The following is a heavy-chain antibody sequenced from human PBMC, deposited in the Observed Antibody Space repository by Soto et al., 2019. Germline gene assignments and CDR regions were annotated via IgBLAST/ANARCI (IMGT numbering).Heavy chain of an antibody. Sequence: SETLSLTCTVSGGSISSSSSYWGWIRQPPGKGLEWIGSIYYSGSTYYNPSLKSRVTISVDTSKNQFSLKLSSVTAADTAVYYCARQGTYSSSPPYYFDYWGQGTLVTVSS. CDR2: IYYSGST. J-gene: IGHJ4*02. D-gene: IGHD6-6*01. V-gene: IGHV4-39*01. CDR3: ARQGTYSSSPPYYFDY. CDR1: GGSISSSSSY.